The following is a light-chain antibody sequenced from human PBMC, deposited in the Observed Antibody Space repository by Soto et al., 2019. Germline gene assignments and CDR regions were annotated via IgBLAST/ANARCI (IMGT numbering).Light chain of an antibody. J-gene: IGLJ2*01. CDR3: QTWGTGIRV. CDR1: SGHSSYA. CDR2: LNSDCSH. Sequence: QPVLTQSPSASASLGASVKLTCTLSSGHSSYAIAWHQQQPEKGPRYLMKLNSDCSHSKGDGIPDRFSGSSSGAERYLTISSLQSEDEADYYCQTWGTGIRVFGGGTKLTVL. V-gene: IGLV4-69*01.